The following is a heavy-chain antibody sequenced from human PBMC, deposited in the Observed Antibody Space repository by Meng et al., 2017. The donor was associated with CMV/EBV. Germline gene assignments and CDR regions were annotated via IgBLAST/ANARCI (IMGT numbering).Heavy chain of an antibody. CDR3: AREYSSSSVFDY. D-gene: IGHD6-6*01. CDR2: ISSSGSTI. V-gene: IGHV3-48*03. CDR1: GFTFSSYE. J-gene: IGHJ4*02. Sequence: GGSLRLSCAASGFTFSSYEMNWVRQAPGKGLEWVSYISSSGSTIYYADSVKGRSTISRDNAKNSLYLQMNSLRAEDTAVYYCAREYSSSSVFDYWGQGTLVTVSS.